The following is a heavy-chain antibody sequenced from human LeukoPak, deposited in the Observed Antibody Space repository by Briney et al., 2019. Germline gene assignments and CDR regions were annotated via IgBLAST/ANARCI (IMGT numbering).Heavy chain of an antibody. Sequence: GGSLRLSCAASGFTFSSYEMNWVRQAPGKGLEWVSYISSSGSTIYYADSVKGRFTISRDNAKNSLYLQMNSLRAEDTAVYYCARDARAQGGYYDSSEYYFDYWGQGTLVTVSS. D-gene: IGHD3-22*01. V-gene: IGHV3-48*03. J-gene: IGHJ4*02. CDR3: ARDARAQGGYYDSSEYYFDY. CDR2: ISSSGSTI. CDR1: GFTFSSYE.